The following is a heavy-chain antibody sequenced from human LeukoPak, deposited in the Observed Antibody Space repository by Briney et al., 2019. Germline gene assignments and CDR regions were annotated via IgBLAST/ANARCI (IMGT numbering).Heavy chain of an antibody. CDR1: GFTFRSFG. CDR2: ISYDGSNK. J-gene: IGHJ4*02. V-gene: IGHV3-30*18. Sequence: GGSLRLSCAASGFTFRSFGMHWVRQAPGKGLEWVAVISYDGSNKYYADSVEGRFTISRDNSKKTLYLQMNSLRPEDTAVYYCAKDKTSMVRGVMLQWGQGTLVTVSS. D-gene: IGHD3-10*01. CDR3: AKDKTSMVRGVMLQ.